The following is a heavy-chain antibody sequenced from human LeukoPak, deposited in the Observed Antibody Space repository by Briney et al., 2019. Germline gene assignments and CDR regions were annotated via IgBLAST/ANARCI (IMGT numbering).Heavy chain of an antibody. CDR2: IRGSGIST. D-gene: IGHD5-18*01. Sequence: GGSLRLSCAASGFTFTNYAMTWVRQAPGKGLEWVSSIRGSGISTYYADSVKGRFTISRDNPKNTLYLQMNSLRAEDTAVYYCAVGYSYGFMDVWGKGTTVTVSS. CDR1: GFTFTNYA. J-gene: IGHJ6*04. CDR3: AVGYSYGFMDV. V-gene: IGHV3-23*01.